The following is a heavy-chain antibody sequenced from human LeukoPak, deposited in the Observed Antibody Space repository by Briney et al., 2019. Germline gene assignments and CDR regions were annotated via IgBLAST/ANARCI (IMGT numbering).Heavy chain of an antibody. CDR1: GFTFSNYG. Sequence: SGRSLRLSCAASGFTFSNYGMHWVRQAPGKGLEWMAVISYDGSNKYYGDSVKGRFTISRDNSKNTLYLQMDSLRAEDTAVYYCARDTDYGDYSWVSVDYWGQGTLVTVSS. CDR3: ARDTDYGDYSWVSVDY. J-gene: IGHJ4*02. D-gene: IGHD4-17*01. V-gene: IGHV3-30*03. CDR2: ISYDGSNK.